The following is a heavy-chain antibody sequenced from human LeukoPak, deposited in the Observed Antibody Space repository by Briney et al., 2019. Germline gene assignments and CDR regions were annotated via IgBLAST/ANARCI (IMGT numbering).Heavy chain of an antibody. CDR3: ARVEGSGSYYYSFNY. CDR1: GFTFSSYE. D-gene: IGHD3-10*01. CDR2: ISSSGSTK. J-gene: IGHJ4*02. V-gene: IGHV3-48*03. Sequence: GGSLRLSCAASGFTFSSYEMNWVRQAPGKGLEWVSYISSSGSTKHYADSVKGRFTISRDNAKNSLFLQMNSLRAEDTAVYYCARVEGSGSYYYSFNYWGQGTLVTVSS.